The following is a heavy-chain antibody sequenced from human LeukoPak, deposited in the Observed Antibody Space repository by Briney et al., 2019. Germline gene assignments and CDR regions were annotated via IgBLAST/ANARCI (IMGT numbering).Heavy chain of an antibody. Sequence: SETLSLTCTVSGGSISSYYWSWIRQPPGKGLEWIGYIYYSGSTNYNPSLKSRVTISVDTPKNQFSLKLSSVTAADTAVYYCARTSSYYDILTGFYYNFYMDVRGKGTTVTISS. V-gene: IGHV4-59*01. CDR1: GGSISSYY. J-gene: IGHJ6*03. CDR2: IYYSGST. CDR3: ARTSSYYDILTGFYYNFYMDV. D-gene: IGHD3-9*01.